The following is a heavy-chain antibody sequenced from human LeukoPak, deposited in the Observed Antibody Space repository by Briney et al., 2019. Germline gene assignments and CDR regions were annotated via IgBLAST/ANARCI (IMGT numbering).Heavy chain of an antibody. D-gene: IGHD5-24*01. CDR2: IWYDGSNK. CDR1: GFTFSSYG. J-gene: IGHJ2*01. V-gene: IGHV3-33*01. CDR3: ARDRRNGYNLNWYFDL. Sequence: PGRSLRLSCAASGFTFSSYGMHWVRQAPGKGLEWVAVIWYDGSNKYYADSVKGRFTISRDNAKNSLYLQMNSLRAEDTAVYYCARDRRNGYNLNWYFDLWGRGTLVTVSS.